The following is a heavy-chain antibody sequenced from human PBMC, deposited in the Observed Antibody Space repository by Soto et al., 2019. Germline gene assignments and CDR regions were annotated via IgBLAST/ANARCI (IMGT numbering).Heavy chain of an antibody. CDR2: IYYSGST. Sequence: QLQLQESGPGLVKPSETLSLTCTVSGGSISSSSYYWGWIRQPPGKGLEWIGSIYYSGSTYYNPSLKSRVTISVDTSKNQFSLKLSSVTAADTAVYYCARQRSGRAWFDPWGQGTLVTVSS. J-gene: IGHJ5*02. CDR1: GGSISSSSYY. CDR3: ARQRSGRAWFDP. V-gene: IGHV4-39*01. D-gene: IGHD1-26*01.